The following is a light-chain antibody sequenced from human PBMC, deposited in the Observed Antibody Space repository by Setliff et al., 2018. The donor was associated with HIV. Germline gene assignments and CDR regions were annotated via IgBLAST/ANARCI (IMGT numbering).Light chain of an antibody. CDR3: SSYTTSSTLYV. Sequence: QSAPTQPASVSVSPGQSITISCTRISSDVGGNYSVSWYQQHPGKAPKLMIYDVINRPSGVSNRFSGSRSGNTASLTISGLQVEDEADYYCSSYTTSSTLYVFGPGTRSPS. J-gene: IGLJ1*01. V-gene: IGLV2-14*03. CDR2: DVI. CDR1: SSDVGGNYS.